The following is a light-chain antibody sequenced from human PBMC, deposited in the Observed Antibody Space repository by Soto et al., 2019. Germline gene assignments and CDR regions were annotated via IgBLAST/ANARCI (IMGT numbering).Light chain of an antibody. Sequence: IVMTQSPATLSVAPGERTTLSCRASQSVSSNLAWYQQKPGQAPRLLIYGASTRATGIPARFSGSGSGTEFTLTISSLQSEDFAVYDCQQYNNWPLITFGQGTRLEIK. CDR2: GAS. J-gene: IGKJ5*01. CDR1: QSVSSN. V-gene: IGKV3-15*01. CDR3: QQYNNWPLIT.